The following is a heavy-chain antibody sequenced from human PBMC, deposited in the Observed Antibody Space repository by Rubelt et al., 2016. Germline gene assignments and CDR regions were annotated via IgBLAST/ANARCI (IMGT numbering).Heavy chain of an antibody. D-gene: IGHD7-27*01. J-gene: IGHJ2*01. CDR2: INHSGST. V-gene: IGHV4-34*01. CDR1: GGSFSGYY. Sequence: QVQLQQWGAGLLKPSETLSLTCAVYGGSFSGYYWSWIRQPPGKGLEWIGEINHSGSTNYNPSLKSRVTISGVPSKNQFSLKLSSVTAADTAVYYCARLPAHNWGSWYFDLWGRGTLVTVSS. CDR3: ARLPAHNWGSWYFDL.